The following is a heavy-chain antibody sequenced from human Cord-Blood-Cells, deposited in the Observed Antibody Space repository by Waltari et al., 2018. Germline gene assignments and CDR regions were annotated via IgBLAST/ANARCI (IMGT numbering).Heavy chain of an antibody. CDR2: ISAYNRNT. CDR3: AREGGCHDGDYFDY. J-gene: IGHJ4*02. V-gene: IGHV1-18*04. CDR1: GYTFTSYG. D-gene: IGHD4-17*01. Sequence: QVQLVQSGAEVKKPGASVKVSCKASGYTFTSYGPSRVPQAPGQGLDRMGWISAYNRNTNYAQKLQGIVTMTTDTSTGTAYMELRSLRSDDTAVYYCAREGGCHDGDYFDYWGQGTLVTVSS.